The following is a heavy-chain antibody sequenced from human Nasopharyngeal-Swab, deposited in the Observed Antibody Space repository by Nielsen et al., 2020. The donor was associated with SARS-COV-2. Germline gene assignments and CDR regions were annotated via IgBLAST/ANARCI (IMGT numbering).Heavy chain of an antibody. J-gene: IGHJ2*01. Sequence: SETLSLTCAVSGGSISSDGYSWSWIRQPPGKGLEWIGYIYPSGSTHYNPSLKSRVTISIDTSKNHFSLKMRSVTAADSAVYYCARGDYGDLYWYFVSGAVAPWSLSPQ. D-gene: IGHD4-17*01. V-gene: IGHV4-30-2*01. CDR3: ARGDYGDLYWYFVS. CDR1: GGSISSDGYS. CDR2: IYPSGST.